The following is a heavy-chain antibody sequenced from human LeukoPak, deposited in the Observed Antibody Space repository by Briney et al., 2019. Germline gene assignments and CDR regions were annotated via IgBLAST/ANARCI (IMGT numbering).Heavy chain of an antibody. CDR1: GYTFTSYG. D-gene: IGHD1-26*01. Sequence: ASVKVSCKASGYTFTSYGISWVRQAPGQGLEWMGWISAYNGNTNYAQKLQGRVTMTTDTSTSTAYMELRSLRSDDTAVYYCARDLASSSWFSGSYYAFDYWGQGTQVTVSS. CDR3: ARDLASSSWFSGSYYAFDY. V-gene: IGHV1-18*01. J-gene: IGHJ4*02. CDR2: ISAYNGNT.